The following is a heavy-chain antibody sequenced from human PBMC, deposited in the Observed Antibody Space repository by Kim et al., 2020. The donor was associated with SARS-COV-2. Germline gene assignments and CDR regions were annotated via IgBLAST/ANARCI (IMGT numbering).Heavy chain of an antibody. Sequence: GGSLRLSCTASGSTFSNAWMNWVRQAPGKGLEWVGRIKSITDGGTTDFAAPVKGRFTISRDDSKNTLYLQMNRLKTEDTAVYYCIALPKYTSGWWGGEQNDYYGMDVWGQGTTVTVSS. CDR1: GSTFSNAW. CDR3: IALPKYTSGWWGGEQNDYYGMDV. CDR2: IKSITDGGTT. J-gene: IGHJ6*02. V-gene: IGHV3-15*07. D-gene: IGHD6-19*01.